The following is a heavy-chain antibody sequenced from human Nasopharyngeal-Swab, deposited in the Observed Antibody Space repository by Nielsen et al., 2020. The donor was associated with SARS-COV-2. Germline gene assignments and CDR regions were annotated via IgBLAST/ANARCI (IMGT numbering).Heavy chain of an antibody. J-gene: IGHJ3*02. V-gene: IGHV1-69*06. CDR3: VRAPGGIQLWLPYRDAFDI. CDR2: IIPIFGTA. Sequence: SVKVSCKASGGTFSSYAISWVRQAPGQGLEWMGGIIPIFGTANYAQKFQGRVTITADKSTSTAYMELSSLRSEDTAVYYCVRAPGGIQLWLPYRDAFDIWGQGTMVTVSS. CDR1: GGTFSSYA. D-gene: IGHD5-18*01.